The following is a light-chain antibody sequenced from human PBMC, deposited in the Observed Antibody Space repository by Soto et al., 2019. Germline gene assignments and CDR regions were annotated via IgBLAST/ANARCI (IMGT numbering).Light chain of an antibody. CDR3: QSYDANNVV. V-gene: IGLV6-57*04. Sequence: NFMLTQPLSVSESPGKTVIISCTRSSGSITSNYVQWHQQRPGSAPTTVIYNDNQRPSGVPARFSGSIDSSSNSASLTISGLKTEDEADYYCQSYDANNVVFGGGTQLTVL. CDR2: NDN. J-gene: IGLJ2*01. CDR1: SGSITSNY.